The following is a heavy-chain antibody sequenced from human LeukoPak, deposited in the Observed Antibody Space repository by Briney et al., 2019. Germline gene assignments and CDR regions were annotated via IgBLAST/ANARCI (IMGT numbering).Heavy chain of an antibody. V-gene: IGHV1-69*13. Sequence: SVKVSXKASGGTFSSYAISWVRQAPGQGLEWMGGIIPIFGTANYAQKFQGRVTITADESTSTAYMELSSLRSEDTAVYYCARGGYYYDSSGYYSLDYWGQGTLVTVSS. CDR2: IIPIFGTA. CDR1: GGTFSSYA. J-gene: IGHJ4*02. CDR3: ARGGYYYDSSGYYSLDY. D-gene: IGHD3-22*01.